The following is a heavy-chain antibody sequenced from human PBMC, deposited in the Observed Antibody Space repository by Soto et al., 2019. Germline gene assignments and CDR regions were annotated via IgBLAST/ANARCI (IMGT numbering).Heavy chain of an antibody. D-gene: IGHD6-6*01. J-gene: IGHJ6*02. V-gene: IGHV3-7*03. CDR1: GFTFSSYW. CDR3: AREDGSSSSSGYYYYGMDV. CDR2: IKQDGSEK. Sequence: GGSLRLSCAASGFTFSSYWMSWVRQAPGKGLEWVANIKQDGSEKYYVDSVKGRFTISRDNAKNSLYLQMNSLRAEDTAVYYCAREDGSSSSSGYYYYGMDVWGQGTTVTVS.